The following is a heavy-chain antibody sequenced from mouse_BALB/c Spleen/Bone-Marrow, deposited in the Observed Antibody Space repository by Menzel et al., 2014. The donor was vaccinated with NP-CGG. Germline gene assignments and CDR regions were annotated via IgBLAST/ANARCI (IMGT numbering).Heavy chain of an antibody. CDR1: GYPITSDYA. Sequence: EVQLQQSGPGLVKPSQSLSLTCTVTGYPITSDYAWNWIRQFPGNKLEWMGYISYSGSTSYNPSLKSRISITRDTSKNQFFLQLNSVTTEDTATYYCARGRTYFDYWGQGTTLTVPS. V-gene: IGHV3-2*02. CDR2: ISYSGST. J-gene: IGHJ2*01. CDR3: ARGRTYFDY.